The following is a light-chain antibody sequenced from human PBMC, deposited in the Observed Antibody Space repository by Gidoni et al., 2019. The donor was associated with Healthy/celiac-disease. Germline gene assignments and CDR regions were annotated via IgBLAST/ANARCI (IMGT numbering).Light chain of an antibody. CDR2: AAS. CDR3: QQSYSTPRT. V-gene: IGKV1-39*01. J-gene: IGKJ1*01. CDR1: QSISSY. Sequence: IQVAPSPSSLSASAGDRVTITCRASQSISSYLNWYQQKPGKAPKLLIYAASSLQSGVPSRFSGSGSGTDFTLTISSLQPEDFATYYCQQSYSTPRTFGQGTKVEIK.